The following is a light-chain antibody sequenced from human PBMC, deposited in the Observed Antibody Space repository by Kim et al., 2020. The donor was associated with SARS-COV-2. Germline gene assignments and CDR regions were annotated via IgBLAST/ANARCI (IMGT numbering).Light chain of an antibody. CDR2: GAS. J-gene: IGKJ4*01. Sequence: EIVLTQSPGTLSLSPGERATLSCRASQSVSSSYLAWYQQKPGQAPRLLIYGASTRATGIPDRFSGSGSGTDFPLPITRLGPEDLAVFYCSQYGSPPLAFGGGTKVCIK. V-gene: IGKV3-20*01. CDR1: QSVSSSY. CDR3: SQYGSPPLA.